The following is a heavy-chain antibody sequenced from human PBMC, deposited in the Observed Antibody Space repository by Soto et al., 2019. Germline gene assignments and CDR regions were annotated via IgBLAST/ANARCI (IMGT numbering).Heavy chain of an antibody. CDR3: TTNRMVGAVDY. CDR2: VSSDGSST. J-gene: IGHJ4*02. D-gene: IGHD1-26*01. V-gene: IGHV3-74*01. CDR1: GFTFSSYW. Sequence: EVQLVESGGGLVQPGGSLRLSCAASGFTFSSYWMNWVRQAPGKGLVWVSRVSSDGSSTNYADSVEGRFTISRDNAKNTLYLQMDSLRAEVTAVYYCTTNRMVGAVDYWGQGTLVTVSS.